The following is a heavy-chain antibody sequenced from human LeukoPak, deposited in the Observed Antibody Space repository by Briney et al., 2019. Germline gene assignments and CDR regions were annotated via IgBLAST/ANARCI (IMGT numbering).Heavy chain of an antibody. J-gene: IGHJ4*02. D-gene: IGHD5-24*01. CDR3: ARDVEMATITGFDY. Sequence: SETLSLTCTVSGGSISSYYWGWIRQPPGKGLEWIGSIYHSGSTYYNPSLKSRVTISVDTSKNQFSLKLSSVTAADTAVYYCARDVEMATITGFDYWGQGTLVTVSS. CDR2: IYHSGST. V-gene: IGHV4-38-2*02. CDR1: GGSISSYY.